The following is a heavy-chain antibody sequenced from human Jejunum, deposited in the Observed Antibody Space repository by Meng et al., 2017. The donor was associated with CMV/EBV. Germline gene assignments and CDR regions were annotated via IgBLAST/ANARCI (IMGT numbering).Heavy chain of an antibody. Sequence: LSCAASGFPVSSNYMSWVRQAPGKGLEWVSVTYSGGSTYYADSVKGRFTISRDNSKNTLYLQMNSLRAEDTAVYYCARGDVYFDYWGQGTLVTVSS. CDR3: ARGDVYFDY. J-gene: IGHJ4*02. CDR2: TYSGGST. V-gene: IGHV3-66*02. CDR1: GFPVSSNY.